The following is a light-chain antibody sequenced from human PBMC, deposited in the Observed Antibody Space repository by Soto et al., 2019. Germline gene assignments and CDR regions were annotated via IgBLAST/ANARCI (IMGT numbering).Light chain of an antibody. CDR1: QSISSW. J-gene: IGKJ1*01. V-gene: IGKV1-5*01. CDR2: DAS. Sequence: GDRVTITCLASQSISSWLAWYQQKPGKAPKLLIYDASSLESGVPSRFSGSGSGTEFTLTISSLQPDDFATYYCQQYNSYSPTWTFGQGTKVDI. CDR3: QQYNSYSPTWT.